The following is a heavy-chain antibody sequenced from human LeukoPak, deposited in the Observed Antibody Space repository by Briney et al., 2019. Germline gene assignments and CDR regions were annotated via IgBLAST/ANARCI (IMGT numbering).Heavy chain of an antibody. Sequence: GRSLRLSCAASGFTFSSYAMHWVRQAPGKGLEWVAVISYDGSNKYYADSVKGRFTISRDNSKNTLYLQMNSLRAEDTAVYYCARGGSKELSSWFDPWGQGTLVTVSS. D-gene: IGHD2/OR15-2a*01. CDR1: GFTFSSYA. CDR2: ISYDGSNK. V-gene: IGHV3-30*04. J-gene: IGHJ5*02. CDR3: ARGGSKELSSWFDP.